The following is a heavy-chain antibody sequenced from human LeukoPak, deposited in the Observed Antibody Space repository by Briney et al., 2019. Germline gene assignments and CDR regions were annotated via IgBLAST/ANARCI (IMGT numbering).Heavy chain of an antibody. Sequence: PSETLSLTCSVSGGSINSDYWSWIRQPPGKGLEWIGYIYYSGGTNYNPSLKSRVTISVDTSKKQLSLKLSSVTAADTAVYYCAREVPRTATAGTEAFDIWGQGTLVTVSS. J-gene: IGHJ3*02. V-gene: IGHV4-59*01. D-gene: IGHD6-13*01. CDR2: IYYSGGT. CDR3: AREVPRTATAGTEAFDI. CDR1: GGSINSDY.